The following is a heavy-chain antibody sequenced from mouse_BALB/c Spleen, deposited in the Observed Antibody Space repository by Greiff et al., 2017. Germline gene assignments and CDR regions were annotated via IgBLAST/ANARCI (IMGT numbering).Heavy chain of an antibody. Sequence: VQLQQSGPGLVQPSQSLSITCTVSGFSLTSYGVHWVRQSPGKGLEWLGVIWSGGSTDYNAAFISRLSISKDNSKSQVFFKMNSLQANDTAICYCARNGYYGSSYWYFDVWGAGTTVTVSS. V-gene: IGHV2-2*02. CDR1: GFSLTSYG. CDR3: ARNGYYGSSYWYFDV. D-gene: IGHD1-1*01. CDR2: IWSGGST. J-gene: IGHJ1*01.